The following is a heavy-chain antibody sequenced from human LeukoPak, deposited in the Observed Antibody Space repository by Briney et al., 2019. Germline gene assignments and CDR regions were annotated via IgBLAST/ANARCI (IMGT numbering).Heavy chain of an antibody. V-gene: IGHV3-48*03. CDR3: ATTYVWGSYLYAEGEDY. D-gene: IGHD3-16*02. CDR1: GFSFSSYE. CDR2: ISSSTRTI. J-gene: IGHJ4*02. Sequence: PGGSLRLSCEASGFSFSSYEMNWVRQAPGKGLEWVSYISSSTRTINYADSVKGRFTISRDNAKNSLYLHMNSLRAEDTAIYYCATTYVWGSYLYAEGEDYWGQGTLVTVSS.